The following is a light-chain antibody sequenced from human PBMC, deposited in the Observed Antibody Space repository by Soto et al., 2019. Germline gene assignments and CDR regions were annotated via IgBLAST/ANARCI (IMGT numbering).Light chain of an antibody. V-gene: IGKV3-11*01. J-gene: IGKJ1*01. CDR2: DAS. CDR1: QTVRNSY. CDR3: QQRSNWPRT. Sequence: EFVLTQSPGTLSLSPGERATLSCRASQTVRNSYLAWYQQKPGQAPRLLIYDASNRATGIPARFSGSGSGTDFTLTISSLEPEDFAVYYCQQRSNWPRTFGQGTKV.